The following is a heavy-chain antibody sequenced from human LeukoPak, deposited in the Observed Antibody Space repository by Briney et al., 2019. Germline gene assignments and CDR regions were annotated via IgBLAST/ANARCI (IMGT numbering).Heavy chain of an antibody. CDR3: ARVRKDTIFGVVIGSYYYYMDV. CDR2: ISSSSSII. CDR1: GFTFSSYN. J-gene: IGHJ6*03. D-gene: IGHD3-3*01. V-gene: IGHV3-48*01. Sequence: GGSLRLSCAASGFTFSSYNMNWVRQAPGKGLEWVADISSSSSIINYADSVRGRFAISRDNAKKSLYLQMNSLRAEDTAVYYCARVRKDTIFGVVIGSYYYYMDVWGKGTTVTASS.